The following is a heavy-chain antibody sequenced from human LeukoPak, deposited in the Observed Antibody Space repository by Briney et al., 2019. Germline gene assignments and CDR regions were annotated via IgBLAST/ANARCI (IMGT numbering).Heavy chain of an antibody. J-gene: IGHJ4*02. D-gene: IGHD3-3*01. CDR3: ARGTVFGNY. CDR1: GFTFSSFW. CDR2: IKQDGSEE. Sequence: PGGSLRLSCEASGFTFSSFWMTWLRQAPGKGLEWVANIKQDGSEENYMDSVKGRFTISRDNAKNSVYLQMSSLRAEDTAVYYCARGTVFGNYRGQGTLVTVSS. V-gene: IGHV3-7*01.